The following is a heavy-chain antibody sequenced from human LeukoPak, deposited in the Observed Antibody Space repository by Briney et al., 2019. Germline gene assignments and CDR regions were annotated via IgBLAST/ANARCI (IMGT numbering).Heavy chain of an antibody. CDR3: ARGGLRWSLLTLDY. J-gene: IGHJ4*02. V-gene: IGHV3-66*01. Sequence: GGSLRLSCAASGFTVSSNYMSWVRQAPGKGLEWVSVIYSGGSTYYADSVKGRFTISRDNSKNTLYLQMNSLRAEDTAVYYCARGGLRWSLLTLDYWGQGTLVTVSS. CDR1: GFTVSSNY. CDR2: IYSGGST. D-gene: IGHD4-23*01.